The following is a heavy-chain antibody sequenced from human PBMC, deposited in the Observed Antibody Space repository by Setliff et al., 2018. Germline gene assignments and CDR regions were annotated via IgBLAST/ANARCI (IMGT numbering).Heavy chain of an antibody. V-gene: IGHV4-59*01. J-gene: IGHJ3*02. CDR3: ARDRGHDYGGLDI. D-gene: IGHD4-17*01. CDR2: IYYSGST. CDR1: GGSFSTYY. Sequence: PSETLSLTCAVYGGSFSTYYWSWIRQPPGKGLEWIGYIYYSGSTNYNPSLKSRVTISVDTSENQFALKLSSVTAADTAVYYCARDRGHDYGGLDIWGQGTMVTVSS.